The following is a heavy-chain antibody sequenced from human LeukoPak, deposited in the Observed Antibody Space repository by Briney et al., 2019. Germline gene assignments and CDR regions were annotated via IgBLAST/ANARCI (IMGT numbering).Heavy chain of an antibody. CDR3: ARDRVVVPAAIPRDDAFDI. V-gene: IGHV1-2*02. CDR2: INPNSGGT. J-gene: IGHJ3*02. Sequence: GASVKVSCKASGYTFTGYYMHWVRQAPGQGLEWMGWINPNSGGTNYAQKFQGRVTMTRDTSISTAYMELSRLRSDDTAVYYCARDRVVVPAAIPRDDAFDIWGQGTMVTVSS. CDR1: GYTFTGYY. D-gene: IGHD2-2*02.